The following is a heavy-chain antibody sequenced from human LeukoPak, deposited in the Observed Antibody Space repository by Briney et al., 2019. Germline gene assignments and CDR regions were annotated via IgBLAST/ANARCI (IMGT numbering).Heavy chain of an antibody. J-gene: IGHJ5*02. CDR3: AKSPSSYDYVWGSYRPYNWFDP. V-gene: IGHV3-11*01. D-gene: IGHD3-16*02. Sequence: GGSLRLSCAASGFTFSDYYMSWIRQAPGKGLEWVSYISSSGSTIYYADSVKGRFTISRDNAKNSLYLQMNSLRAEDTAVYYCAKSPSSYDYVWGSYRPYNWFDPWGQGTLVTVSS. CDR1: GFTFSDYY. CDR2: ISSSGSTI.